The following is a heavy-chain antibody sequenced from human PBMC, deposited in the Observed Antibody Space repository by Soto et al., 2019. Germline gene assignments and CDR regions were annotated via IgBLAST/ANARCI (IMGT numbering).Heavy chain of an antibody. J-gene: IGHJ6*02. Sequence: GASVKVSCKASGSGFISSGIQWVRQAHGQRLEWIGWIVVASGQTNYAQNFRGRVAITRDTSTATAYIELTGLTSEDTAVYFCSADRPDIGVGWWVWGQAITVTVSS. CDR1: GSGFISSG. D-gene: IGHD2-15*01. CDR3: SADRPDIGVGWWV. V-gene: IGHV1-58*02. CDR2: IVVASGQT.